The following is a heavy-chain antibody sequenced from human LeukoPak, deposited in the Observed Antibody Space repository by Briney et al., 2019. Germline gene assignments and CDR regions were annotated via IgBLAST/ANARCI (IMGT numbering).Heavy chain of an antibody. D-gene: IGHD3-3*01. CDR3: ARVRLSASDDFWSGYYSLSGSAHTTPKNNDAFDI. Sequence: SETLSLTCTVSGGSISSYYWSWIRQPPGKGLEWIGYIYYSGSTNYNPSLKSRVTISVDTSKNQFSLKLSSVTAADTAVYYCARVRLSASDDFWSGYYSLSGSAHTTPKNNDAFDIWGQGTMVTVSS. V-gene: IGHV4-59*01. CDR1: GGSISSYY. J-gene: IGHJ3*02. CDR2: IYYSGST.